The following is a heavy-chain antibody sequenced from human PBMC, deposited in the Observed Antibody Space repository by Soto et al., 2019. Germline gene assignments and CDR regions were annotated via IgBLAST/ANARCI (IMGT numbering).Heavy chain of an antibody. CDR1: VDKVSRSR. D-gene: IGHD2-15*01. V-gene: IGHV5-51*07. Sequence: SYERSVDKVSRSRRWPEHQKKRKGLEWMGIIYPGDSDTRYSPSFQGQVTISADKSISTAYLQWSSLKASDTAMYYCARFGLVGCSGSSCYPMAFWCMDFWCPGTTITV. J-gene: IGHJ6*02. CDR3: ARFGLVGCSGSSCYPMAFWCMDF. CDR2: IYPGDSDT.